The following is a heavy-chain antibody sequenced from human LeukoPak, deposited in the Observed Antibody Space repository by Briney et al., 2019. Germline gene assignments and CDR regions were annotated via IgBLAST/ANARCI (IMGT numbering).Heavy chain of an antibody. D-gene: IGHD6-13*01. V-gene: IGHV3-23*01. CDR1: GFTFSNYG. J-gene: IGHJ4*02. CDR3: ARGIGSSTWPLAL. CDR2: ISGSGHNT. Sequence: GGSLRLSCAASGFTFSNYGTNWVRQAPGKGLEWVSAISGSGHNTYYADSVKGRFTISRDNAKNTLYLQLNSLRAEDTAVYYCARGIGSSTWPLALWGQGTLVTVSS.